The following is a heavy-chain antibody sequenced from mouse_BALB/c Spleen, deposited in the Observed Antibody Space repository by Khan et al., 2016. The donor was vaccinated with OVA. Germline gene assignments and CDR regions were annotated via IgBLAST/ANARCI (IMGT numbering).Heavy chain of an antibody. CDR3: ARRGYDYGRGALFAY. Sequence: QVQLKQSGPGLVQPSQSLSITCTVSGFSLPNYSVHWVRQSPGKGLEWLGVIWSAGSTDYNEAFISRLTISKDNSSSQVFFKMNNLQPNDTAIYYGARRGYDYGRGALFAYWGQGTLVTVSA. CDR2: IWSAGST. J-gene: IGHJ3*01. V-gene: IGHV2-2*02. CDR1: GFSLPNYS. D-gene: IGHD2-4*01.